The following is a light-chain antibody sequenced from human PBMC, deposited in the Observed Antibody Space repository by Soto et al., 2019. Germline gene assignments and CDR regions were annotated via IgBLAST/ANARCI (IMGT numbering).Light chain of an antibody. Sequence: EIVMTQSPATLSVSPGERATLSCRATQSVSSNLAWYQQKPGQAPRLLISGASTRATGIPARFSGSGSEAEFTLTHCSLESGDFALYYCQQYNKWPWTFGQGTKVEIK. J-gene: IGKJ1*01. CDR1: QSVSSN. CDR2: GAS. V-gene: IGKV3-15*01. CDR3: QQYNKWPWT.